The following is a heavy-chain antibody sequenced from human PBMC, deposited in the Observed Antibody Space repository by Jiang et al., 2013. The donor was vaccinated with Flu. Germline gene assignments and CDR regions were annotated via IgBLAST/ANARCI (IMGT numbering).Heavy chain of an antibody. J-gene: IGHJ4*02. V-gene: IGHV5-10-1*01. CDR3: ARMTGYYPQNYFDY. D-gene: IGHD3-9*01. CDR2: IDPSDSYV. Sequence: MGRIDPSDSYVNYSPSFQGHVTISADKSISTAYLQWSSLKTSDTAMYYCARMTGYYPQNYFDYWGQGTLVTVSS.